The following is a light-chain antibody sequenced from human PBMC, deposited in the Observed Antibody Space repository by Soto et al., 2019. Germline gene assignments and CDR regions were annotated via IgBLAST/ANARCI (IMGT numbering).Light chain of an antibody. J-gene: IGKJ4*01. V-gene: IGKV3-20*01. CDR1: QTVRNNY. CDR3: QQFSSYPLT. Sequence: EFVLTQSPGTLSLSPGERATLSCRASQTVRNNYLAWYQQKPGQAPRLLIYDASSRATGIPDRFSGGGSGTDFTLTISRLEPEDFAGYYCQQFSSYPLTFGGGTK. CDR2: DAS.